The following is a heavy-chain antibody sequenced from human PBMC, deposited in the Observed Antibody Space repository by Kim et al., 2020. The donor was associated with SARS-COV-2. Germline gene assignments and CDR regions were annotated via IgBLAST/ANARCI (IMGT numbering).Heavy chain of an antibody. CDR3: ARDRRTVVTPDDAFDI. CDR2: IYYSGST. V-gene: IGHV4-59*13. D-gene: IGHD2-21*02. Sequence: LETLSLTCTVSGGSISSYYWSWIRQPPGKGLEWIGYIYYSGSTNYNPSLKSRVTISVDTSKNQFSLKLSSVTAADTAVYYCARDRRTVVTPDDAFDIWGQGTMVTVSS. J-gene: IGHJ3*02. CDR1: GGSISSYY.